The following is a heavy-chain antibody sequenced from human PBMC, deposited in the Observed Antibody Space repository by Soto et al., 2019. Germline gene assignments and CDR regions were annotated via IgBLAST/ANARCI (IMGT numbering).Heavy chain of an antibody. CDR2: ISSSGSTI. D-gene: IGHD6-13*01. CDR1: GFTFSSCE. V-gene: IGHV3-48*03. Sequence: PGGSLGLSCAASGFTFSSCEMSWGRRCTGKGLEWGSYISSSGSTIYDADSVKGRFTICRDNAKNSLYLQMNSLRAEDTAVYYCARVKKQLGDNWGQGTLVTVSS. CDR3: ARVKKQLGDN. J-gene: IGHJ4*02.